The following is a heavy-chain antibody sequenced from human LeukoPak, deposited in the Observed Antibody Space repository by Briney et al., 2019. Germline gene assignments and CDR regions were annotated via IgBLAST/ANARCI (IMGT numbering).Heavy chain of an antibody. V-gene: IGHV1-46*01. CDR3: ARDRRTYYYMDV. CDR2: INPSGGST. Sequence: ASVKVSCKASGYSFTNYDINWVRQAAGQGLEWMGIINPSGGSTSYAQKFQGRVTMTRDTSTSTVYMELSSLRSEDTAVYYCARDRRTYYYMDVWGKGTTVTVSS. J-gene: IGHJ6*03. CDR1: GYSFTNYD.